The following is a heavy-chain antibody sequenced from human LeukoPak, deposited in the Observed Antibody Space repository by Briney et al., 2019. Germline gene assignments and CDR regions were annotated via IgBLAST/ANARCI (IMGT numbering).Heavy chain of an antibody. D-gene: IGHD3-16*01. J-gene: IGHJ4*02. CDR3: TRLKGGY. CDR2: IKSDGSGT. CDR1: GFTFSSYW. Sequence: GGSLRLSCAASGFTFSSYWMHWVRQAPGKGLLWVSRIKSDGSGTSYADSVKGRFTISRDNAKNTLYLQMNSLRADDTAVYYCTRLKGGYWGQGTLVTVSS. V-gene: IGHV3-74*01.